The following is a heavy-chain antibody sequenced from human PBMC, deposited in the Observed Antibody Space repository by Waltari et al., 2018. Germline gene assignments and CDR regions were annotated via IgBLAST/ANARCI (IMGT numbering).Heavy chain of an antibody. J-gene: IGHJ4*02. CDR1: GFTFSSYS. CDR3: AGATTGGYYFDY. Sequence: EVKLVESGGGLVQPGGSLRRSCAASGFTFSSYSMNWVRQAPGKGLEWVSYISSSSSTMYYADSVKGRFTISRDNAKNSLYLQMNSLRAEDTAVYYCAGATTGGYYFDYWGQGTLVTVSS. D-gene: IGHD2-8*02. V-gene: IGHV3-48*04. CDR2: ISSSSSTM.